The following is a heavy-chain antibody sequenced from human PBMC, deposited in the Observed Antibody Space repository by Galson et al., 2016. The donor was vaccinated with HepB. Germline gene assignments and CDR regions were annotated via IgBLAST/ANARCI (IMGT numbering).Heavy chain of an antibody. J-gene: IGHJ3*02. CDR1: GFTFSNYA. CDR2: ISYDGSNT. CDR3: ARLTSRTAFDI. D-gene: IGHD3-9*01. V-gene: IGHV3-30-3*01. Sequence: SLRLSCAASGFTFSNYAMYWVRQAPGKGLEWAAVISYDGSNTYYADSVKGRFTISRDNSKNTLFLQMTSLRTEDTGVYFCARLTSRTAFDIWGQGTMVTVSS.